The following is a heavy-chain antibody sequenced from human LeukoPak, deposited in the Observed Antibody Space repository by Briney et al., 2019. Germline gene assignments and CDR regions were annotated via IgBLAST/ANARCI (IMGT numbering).Heavy chain of an antibody. J-gene: IGHJ5*02. D-gene: IGHD3-22*01. Sequence: KPSETLSLTCTVSGGSISSYYWSWIRQPAGKGLEWIGRIYTSGSTNYNPSLKSRVTMSVDTSKNQFSLKLSSVTAADTAVYYCARSRPYYYDSSGYSNWFDPWGQGTLVTVSS. V-gene: IGHV4-4*07. CDR2: IYTSGST. CDR3: ARSRPYYYDSSGYSNWFDP. CDR1: GGSISSYY.